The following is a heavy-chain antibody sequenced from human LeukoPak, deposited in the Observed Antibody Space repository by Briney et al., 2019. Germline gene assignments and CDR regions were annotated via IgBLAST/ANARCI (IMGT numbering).Heavy chain of an antibody. CDR1: GFTFSSYA. J-gene: IGHJ4*02. Sequence: PGGSLRLSCAASGFTFSSYAMSWVRQAPGKGLEWVGAISGSGGSTYYADSVKGRFTISRDNSKTTLYLQMNSLRAEDTAVYYCAKDGWSDKWNVFFYWGQGTLVTVSS. D-gene: IGHD1-1*01. CDR2: ISGSGGST. CDR3: AKDGWSDKWNVFFY. V-gene: IGHV3-23*01.